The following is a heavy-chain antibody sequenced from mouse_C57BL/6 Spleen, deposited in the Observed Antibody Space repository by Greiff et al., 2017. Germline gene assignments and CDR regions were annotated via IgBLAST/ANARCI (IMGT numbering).Heavy chain of an antibody. CDR2: IYPGDGDT. V-gene: IGHV1-80*01. Sequence: QVQLQQSGAELVKPGASVKISCKASGYAFSSYWMNWVKQRPGKGLEWIGQIYPGDGDTNYNGKFKGKATLTADKSSSTAYMQLSSLTSEDSAVYFCARERADSSGYRYYFDYWGQGTTLTVSS. J-gene: IGHJ2*01. CDR3: ARERADSSGYRYYFDY. CDR1: GYAFSSYW. D-gene: IGHD3-2*02.